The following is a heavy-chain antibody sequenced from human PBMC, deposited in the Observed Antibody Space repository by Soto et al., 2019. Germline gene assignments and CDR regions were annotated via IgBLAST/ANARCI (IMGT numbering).Heavy chain of an antibody. J-gene: IGHJ6*02. V-gene: IGHV4-30-4*01. CDR2: IYYSGST. Sequence: NPSETLSLTCTVSGGSISSGDYCWSWIRQPAGKGLEWIGYIYYSGSTYYNQSLKSRVTISVDTSKNQFSLKLSSVTAADTAVYYCARASTWDCSSTSCYLASDYYYGMDVWGQGTTVTVSS. CDR3: ARASTWDCSSTSCYLASDYYYGMDV. D-gene: IGHD2-2*01. CDR1: GGSISSGDYC.